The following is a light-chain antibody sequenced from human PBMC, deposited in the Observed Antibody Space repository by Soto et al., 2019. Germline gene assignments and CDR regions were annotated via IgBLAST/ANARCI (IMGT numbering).Light chain of an antibody. CDR1: SSNIGAGYD. J-gene: IGLJ1*01. CDR2: GNS. V-gene: IGLV1-40*01. CDR3: QSYDRSRSGYV. Sequence: QSVLTQPPSVSGAPGQRVTISCTGSSSNIGAGYDVHWYQQLPGTAPKLLIYGNSNRPSGVPDRFSGSKSGTSASLAITGLQAEDEADYYCQSYDRSRSGYVFGTGTKSPS.